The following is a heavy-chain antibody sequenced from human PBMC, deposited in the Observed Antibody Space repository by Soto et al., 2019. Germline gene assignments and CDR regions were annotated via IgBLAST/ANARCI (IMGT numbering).Heavy chain of an antibody. CDR3: AKDRHEGEDIVLMDDY. CDR1: GFTFSSXX. J-gene: IGHJ4*02. CDR2: ISYDGSNK. D-gene: IGHD2-8*01. V-gene: IGHV3-30*18. Sequence: GGSLRLSCAASGFTFSSXXMHXXXQAPGKGLEWVAXISYDGSNKYYADSVKGRFTISRDNSKNTLYLQMNSLRAEDTAVYYCAKDRHEGEDIVLMDDYWGQGTLVTVSS.